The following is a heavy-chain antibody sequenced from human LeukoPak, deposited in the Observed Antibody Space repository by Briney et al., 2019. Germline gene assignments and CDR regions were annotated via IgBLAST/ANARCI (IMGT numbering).Heavy chain of an antibody. J-gene: IGHJ6*02. Sequence: ASVKVSCKASGYTFTGYYMHWGRQAPGQGLEWMGWINPNSGGTNYAQKFQGRVTMTRDTSISTAYMELSRLRSDDTAVYYCATHTAAGYYYYGMDVWGQGTTVTVSS. CDR2: INPNSGGT. CDR1: GYTFTGYY. V-gene: IGHV1-2*02. D-gene: IGHD6-13*01. CDR3: ATHTAAGYYYYGMDV.